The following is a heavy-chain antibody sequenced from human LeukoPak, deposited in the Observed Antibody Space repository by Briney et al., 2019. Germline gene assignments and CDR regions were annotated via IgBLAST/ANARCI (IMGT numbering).Heavy chain of an antibody. CDR2: ISSNGGST. V-gene: IGHV3-64D*06. Sequence: PGGSLRLSCSASGFTFSSYAMHWVRQAPGKGLEYVSAISSNGGSTYYADSVKGRFTISRDNSKNTLYIQMSSLRAEDTAVYYCVKGKAVAQMVLGYWGQGTLVTVSS. J-gene: IGHJ4*02. CDR3: VKGKAVAQMVLGY. CDR1: GFTFSSYA. D-gene: IGHD6-19*01.